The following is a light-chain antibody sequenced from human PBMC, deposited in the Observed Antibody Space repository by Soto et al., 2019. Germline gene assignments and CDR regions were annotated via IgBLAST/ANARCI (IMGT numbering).Light chain of an antibody. CDR2: WAS. CDR3: QQYYDTPST. CDR1: QSILYSSNNKNY. V-gene: IGKV4-1*01. Sequence: DIVMTQSPDSLAVSLGERATINCKSSQSILYSSNNKNYLAWYQQKSEQPPKLLVYWASTRESGVPDRFSGSGSGTDFTLTISSLQAEDVAIYYCQQYYDTPSTFGQGTKVEIK. J-gene: IGKJ1*01.